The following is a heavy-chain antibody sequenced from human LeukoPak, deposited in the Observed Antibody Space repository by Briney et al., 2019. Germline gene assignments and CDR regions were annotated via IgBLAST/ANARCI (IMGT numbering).Heavy chain of an antibody. D-gene: IGHD3-10*01. Sequence: ASVKVSCKASGYTFTSYGISWVRQAPGQGLEWMGWISAYNGNTNYAQKLQGRVTMTTDTSTSTAYMELRSLRSDDTAVYYCARDLGVRGARANWFDPWGQGTLVTVSS. J-gene: IGHJ5*02. V-gene: IGHV1-18*01. CDR3: ARDLGVRGARANWFDP. CDR1: GYTFTSYG. CDR2: ISAYNGNT.